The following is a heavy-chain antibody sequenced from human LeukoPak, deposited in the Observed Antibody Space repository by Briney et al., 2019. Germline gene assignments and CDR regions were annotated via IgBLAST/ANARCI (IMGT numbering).Heavy chain of an antibody. V-gene: IGHV3-21*01. CDR3: ARRAHSGSYKEYYFDY. Sequence: GGSLRLSCAASGFTFSSYSMNWVRQAPGKGLEWVSSISISSSYIYYADSVKGRFTISRDNAKNSLYLQMYSLRAEDTAVYYCARRAHSGSYKEYYFDYWGQGTLVTVSS. CDR2: ISISSSYI. D-gene: IGHD1-26*01. CDR1: GFTFSSYS. J-gene: IGHJ4*02.